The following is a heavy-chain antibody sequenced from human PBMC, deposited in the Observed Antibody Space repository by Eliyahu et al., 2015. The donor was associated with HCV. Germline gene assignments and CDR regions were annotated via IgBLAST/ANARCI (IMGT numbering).Heavy chain of an antibody. CDR1: GGTFSSYA. J-gene: IGHJ3*02. CDR2: IIPILGIA. V-gene: IGHV1-69*04. D-gene: IGHD5-18*01. CDR3: ASLGYSYVSRVLDFDI. Sequence: EVKKPGSSVKVSCKASGGTFSSYAISWVRQAPGQGLEWMGRIIPILGIANYAQKFQGRVTITADKSTSTAYMELSSLRSEDTAVYYCASLGYSYVSRVLDFDIWGQGTMVTVSS.